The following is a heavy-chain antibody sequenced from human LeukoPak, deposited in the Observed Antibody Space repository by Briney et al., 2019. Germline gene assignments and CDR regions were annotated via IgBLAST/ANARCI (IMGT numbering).Heavy chain of an antibody. CDR2: INPSGGST. J-gene: IGHJ4*02. CDR3: ARSCSSTSCYLRIFDY. D-gene: IGHD2-2*01. Sequence: ASVKLSCNASGYTFTSYYMHWLRHPHGQGLELKGIINPSGGSTSYAQKFQGRVTMTRDTSTSTVYMELSSLRSEDTAVYYCARSCSSTSCYLRIFDYWGQGTLVTVSS. V-gene: IGHV1-46*01. CDR1: GYTFTSYY.